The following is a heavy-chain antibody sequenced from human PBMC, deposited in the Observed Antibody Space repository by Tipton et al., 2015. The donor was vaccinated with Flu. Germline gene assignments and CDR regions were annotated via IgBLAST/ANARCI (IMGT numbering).Heavy chain of an antibody. J-gene: IGHJ6*03. D-gene: IGHD5-18*01. CDR2: IIPIFGTA. V-gene: IGHV1-69*01. CDR1: GGTFSSYA. CDR3: ARCYGYSYGLWDYYYYMDV. Sequence: QLVQSGAEVKKPGSSVKVSCKASGGTFSSYAISWVRQAPGQGLEWMGGIIPIFGTANYAQKFQGRVTITADESTSTAYMELSSLRSEDTAVYYCARCYGYSYGLWDYYYYMDVWGKGTTVTVSS.